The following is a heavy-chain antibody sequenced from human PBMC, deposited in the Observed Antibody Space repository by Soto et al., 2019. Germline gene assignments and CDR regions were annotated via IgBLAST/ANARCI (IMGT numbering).Heavy chain of an antibody. CDR1: GFTFSGSA. V-gene: IGHV3-73*01. CDR2: IRSKANNYAT. D-gene: IGHD3-3*01. Sequence: EVQLVESGGGLVQPGGSLKLSCAASGFTFSGSAMHWVRQASGKGLEWVGCIRSKANNYATAYGVSVKGRFTNSRDESKTTAYIQMNSLKTEDTAVYYCTSSYDFWSGYYAWWGQGSLVTVSS. J-gene: IGHJ4*02. CDR3: TSSYDFWSGYYAW.